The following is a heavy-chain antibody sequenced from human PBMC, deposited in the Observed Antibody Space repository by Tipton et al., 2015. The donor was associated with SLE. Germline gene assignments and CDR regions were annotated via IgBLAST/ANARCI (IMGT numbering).Heavy chain of an antibody. CDR3: ARLSCSSISCYVDS. D-gene: IGHD2-15*01. CDR2: MYTRGST. Sequence: TLSLTCTVSGASISSGSFYWSWIRQSAGKGLEWIGRMYTRGSTNYSPPLRSRVTISIDRSKNQLSLKLSSVTAADTAVYYCARLSCSSISCYVDSWGQGTLVTVSS. J-gene: IGHJ4*02. CDR1: GASISSGSFY. V-gene: IGHV4-61*02.